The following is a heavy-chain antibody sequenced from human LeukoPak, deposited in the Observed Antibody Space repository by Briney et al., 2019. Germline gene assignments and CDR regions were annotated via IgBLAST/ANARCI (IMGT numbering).Heavy chain of an antibody. D-gene: IGHD3-10*01. V-gene: IGHV4-39*01. CDR3: AGSYYFDY. CDR2: IYYSGST. CDR1: GGSISSSSYY. J-gene: IGHJ4*02. Sequence: SETLSLTCTVSGGSISSSSYYWGWIRQRPGKGLEWIGSIYYSGSTYYNPSLKSRVTISVDTSKNQFSLKLSSVTAADTAVYYCAGSYYFDYWGQGTLVTVSS.